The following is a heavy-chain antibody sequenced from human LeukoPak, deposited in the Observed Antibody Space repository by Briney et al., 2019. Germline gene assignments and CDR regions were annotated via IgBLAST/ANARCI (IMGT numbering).Heavy chain of an antibody. CDR1: GDSVSSNSAA. Sequence: PSQTLSLTCAISGDSVSSNSAAWNWIRQSPSRGPEWLGRTYYRSKWYNDYAVSVKSRITINPDTSKNQFSLQLNSATPEDTAVYYCARAFDSAYDSPFDYWGQGALVTVSS. D-gene: IGHD5-12*01. CDR2: TYYRSKWYN. J-gene: IGHJ4*02. CDR3: ARAFDSAYDSPFDY. V-gene: IGHV6-1*01.